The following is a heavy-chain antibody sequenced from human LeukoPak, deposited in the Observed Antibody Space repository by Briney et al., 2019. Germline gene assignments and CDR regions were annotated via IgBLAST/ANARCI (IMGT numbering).Heavy chain of an antibody. V-gene: IGHV3-23*01. CDR2: ISGSGGST. J-gene: IGHJ4*02. CDR3: AKDVGEVITAVFDY. Sequence: PGGSLRLTCAASGFTFSSYAMSWVRQAPGKGLEWVSAISGSGGSTYYADSVKGRFTITRDNSKNTLYLQMNSLRAEDTAVYYCAKDVGEVITAVFDYWGQGTLVTVSS. D-gene: IGHD1-14*01. CDR1: GFTFSSYA.